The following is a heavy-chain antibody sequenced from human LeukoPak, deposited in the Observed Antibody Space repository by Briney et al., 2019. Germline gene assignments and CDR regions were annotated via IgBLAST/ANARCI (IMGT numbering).Heavy chain of an antibody. CDR2: INPNSGGT. CDR3: ARDMSRYYDFWSGYGSDY. V-gene: IGHV1-2*06. J-gene: IGHJ4*02. D-gene: IGHD3-3*01. Sequence: GASVKVSCKASEYTFTGYYMHWVRQAPGQGLEWMGRINPNSGGTNYAQKFQGRVTMTRDTSISTAYMELSRLRSDDTAVYYCARDMSRYYDFWSGYGSDYWGQGTLVTVPS. CDR1: EYTFTGYY.